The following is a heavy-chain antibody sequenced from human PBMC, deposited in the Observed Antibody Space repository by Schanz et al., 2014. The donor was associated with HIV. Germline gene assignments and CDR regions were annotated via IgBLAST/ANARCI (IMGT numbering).Heavy chain of an antibody. CDR2: IGGSRGGT. Sequence: EVQLLESGGGLVQPGGSLRLSCAASGFTFSRYAMSWVRQAPGKGLEWVSGIGGSRGGTYYADSVKGRFTISRDNSKKMLFLQMNRLRAEDTAVYYCAIRTPMISFGAFDIWGRGTMVTVSS. CDR1: GFTFSRYA. V-gene: IGHV3-23*01. J-gene: IGHJ3*02. CDR3: AIRTPMISFGAFDI. D-gene: IGHD3-16*01.